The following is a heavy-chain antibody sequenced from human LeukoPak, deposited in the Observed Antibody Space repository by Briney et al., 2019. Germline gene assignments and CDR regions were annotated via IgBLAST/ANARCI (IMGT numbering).Heavy chain of an antibody. D-gene: IGHD2-15*01. Sequence: GASVKVSCKASGYTFTSYYMHWVRQAPGQGLEWMGWINPNSGGTNYAQKFQGRVTMTRDTSISTAYMELSRLRSDDTAVYYCATSHCSGGSCYPFDYWGQGTLVTVSS. CDR2: INPNSGGT. CDR3: ATSHCSGGSCYPFDY. J-gene: IGHJ4*02. CDR1: GYTFTSYY. V-gene: IGHV1-2*02.